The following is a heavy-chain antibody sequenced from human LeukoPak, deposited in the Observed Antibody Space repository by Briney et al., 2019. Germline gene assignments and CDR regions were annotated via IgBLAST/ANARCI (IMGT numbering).Heavy chain of an antibody. CDR2: INSDGSST. Sequence: PGGSLRLSCAASGFTFSSYWMHWVRQAPGKGLEWVSRINSDGSSTSYADSVKGRFTISRDTAKNTLYLQMNSLRAEDTAMYYCSYSSSSGGSGGFDYWGQGTLVTVSS. V-gene: IGHV3-74*01. CDR3: SYSSSSGGSGGFDY. D-gene: IGHD6-6*01. J-gene: IGHJ4*02. CDR1: GFTFSSYW.